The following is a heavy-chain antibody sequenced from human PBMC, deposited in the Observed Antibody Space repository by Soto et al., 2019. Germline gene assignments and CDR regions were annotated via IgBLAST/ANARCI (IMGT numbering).Heavy chain of an antibody. V-gene: IGHV4-30-2*01. CDR2: IYHSGST. Sequence: SETLSLTCAVSGGSISSGGYSWRWIRQPPGKGLEWIGYIYHSGSTYYNPSLKSRVTISVDRSKNQFSLKLSSVTAADTAVYYCARVLEWPWRGFDPWGQGTLVTVSS. CDR1: GGSISSGGYS. J-gene: IGHJ5*02. CDR3: ARVLEWPWRGFDP. D-gene: IGHD3-3*01.